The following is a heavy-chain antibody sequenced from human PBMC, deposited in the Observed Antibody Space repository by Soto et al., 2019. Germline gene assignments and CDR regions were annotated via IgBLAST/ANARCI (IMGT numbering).Heavy chain of an antibody. CDR3: ARAWFGDCFDI. Sequence: SGGSLRLSCAAAGFTFSSYLMSWVRQAPGKGLEWVANIKQDGSEKYYVDSVKGRFTISRDNAKNSLYLQMNSLRAEDTAVYYCARAWFGDCFDIWGQGTMVTVS. D-gene: IGHD3-10*01. J-gene: IGHJ3*02. V-gene: IGHV3-7*01. CDR1: GFTFSSYL. CDR2: IKQDGSEK.